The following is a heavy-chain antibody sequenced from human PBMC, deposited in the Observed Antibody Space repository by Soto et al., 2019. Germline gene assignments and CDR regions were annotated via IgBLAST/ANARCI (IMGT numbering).Heavy chain of an antibody. CDR1: GFNFRTFT. CDR2: ISYDGINA. Sequence: QIHLVESGGGVVQPGRCQRLSCASSGFNFRTFTMHWVRQAPGKGLEWVAGISYDGINAYYADSVKGRFAISRDNSKNTVSLQINSLRPADTAAYYCAKDGVNYASLSPVDYWGQGTLVTVSS. CDR3: AKDGVNYASLSPVDY. D-gene: IGHD2-2*01. V-gene: IGHV3-30*09. J-gene: IGHJ4*02.